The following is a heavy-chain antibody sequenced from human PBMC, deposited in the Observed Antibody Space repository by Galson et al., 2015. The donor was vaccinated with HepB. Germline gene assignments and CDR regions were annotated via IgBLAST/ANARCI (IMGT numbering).Heavy chain of an antibody. V-gene: IGHV1-69*13. CDR2: IIPIFGKA. Sequence: SVKVSCKASGGTFSTYAISWVRQAPGQGLEWMGGIIPIFGKAHYAQKFQGRVTITADESTSTAYMELNSLRSEDTAVYYCARDLDIVVVPAADNPYNWFDPWGQGTLVTVSS. CDR3: ARDLDIVVVPAADNPYNWFDP. D-gene: IGHD2-2*01. CDR1: GGTFSTYA. J-gene: IGHJ5*02.